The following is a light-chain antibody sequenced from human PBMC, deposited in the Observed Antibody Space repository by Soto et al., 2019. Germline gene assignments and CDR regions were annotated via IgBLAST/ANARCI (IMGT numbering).Light chain of an antibody. V-gene: IGKV1-17*01. CDR2: SAS. CDR3: LQHFLYPLT. Sequence: DIQMTQSPSSLSASVGDRVTITCRARQGIRNYLGWYQQKPGMAPKRLIYSASTLQGGVPSRFSGSASGTEFSRTISSLQPEDFVTYYCLQHFLYPLTFGGGTKVAIK. CDR1: QGIRNY. J-gene: IGKJ4*01.